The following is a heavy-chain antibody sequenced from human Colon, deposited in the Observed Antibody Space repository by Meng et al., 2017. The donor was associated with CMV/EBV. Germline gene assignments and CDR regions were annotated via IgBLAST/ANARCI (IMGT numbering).Heavy chain of an antibody. D-gene: IGHD5-24*01. CDR3: ATDRGDGYTEQNYFDF. J-gene: IGHJ4*02. V-gene: IGHV1-69*10. Sequence: SVKVSCKTSGGTFSSQSVSWVRQIPGQGLEWLGGVNLILDVPNYAQKFQGRVTITADKSTSTAYMELTSLRSEDTAVYYCATDRGDGYTEQNYFDFWGQGTLVTVSS. CDR2: VNLILDVP. CDR1: GGTFSSQS.